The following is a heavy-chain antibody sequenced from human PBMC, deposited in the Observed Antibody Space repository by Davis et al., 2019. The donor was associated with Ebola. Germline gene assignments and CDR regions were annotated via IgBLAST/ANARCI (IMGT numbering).Heavy chain of an antibody. Sequence: ASVKVSCKASGGTFSSYAISWVRQAPGQGLEWMGWISAYNGNTNYAQKLQGRVTMTTDTSTSTAYMELRSLRSDDTAVYYCARAEYNGNYYAYWGQGTLVTVSS. CDR1: GGTFSSYA. J-gene: IGHJ4*02. CDR3: ARAEYNGNYYAY. CDR2: ISAYNGNT. V-gene: IGHV1-18*01. D-gene: IGHD1-7*01.